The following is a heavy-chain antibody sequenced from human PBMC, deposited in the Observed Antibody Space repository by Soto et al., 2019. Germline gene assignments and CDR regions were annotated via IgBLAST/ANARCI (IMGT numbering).Heavy chain of an antibody. CDR3: SRRVQKFFSSTSFYCCGYYYYYMDV. V-gene: IGHV4-39*01. CDR2: IYYSGST. D-gene: IGHD2-2*01. CDR1: GGSISSSSYY. J-gene: IGHJ6*03. Sequence: SETLSLTCTVSGGSISSSSYYWGWIRQPPGKGLEWIGSIYYSGSTYYNPSLKSRVTISVDTSKNQFSLKLSSVTAADTAVYYCSRRVQKFFSSTSFYCCGYYYYYMDVWGKGTTVTVSS.